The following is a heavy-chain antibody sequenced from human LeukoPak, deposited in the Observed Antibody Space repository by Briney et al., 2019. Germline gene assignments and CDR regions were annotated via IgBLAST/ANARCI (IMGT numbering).Heavy chain of an antibody. J-gene: IGHJ4*02. D-gene: IGHD3-22*01. CDR1: GFTFSSYA. V-gene: IGHV3-30-3*02. CDR3: AKRLYYDNVLFILDH. CDR2: ISYDGSNK. Sequence: GGSLRLSCAPSGFTFSSYAMHWVRQAPGKRLEWVAVISYDGSNKYYADSVKGRFTISRDNSKNTLYLQMNSVRVEDTAVYYCAKRLYYDNVLFILDHWGQGTLVTVSS.